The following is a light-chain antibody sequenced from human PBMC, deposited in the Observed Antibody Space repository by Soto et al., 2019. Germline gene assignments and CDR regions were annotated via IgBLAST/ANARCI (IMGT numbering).Light chain of an antibody. CDR2: EVT. CDR1: SIDIGGYNY. J-gene: IGLJ3*02. V-gene: IGLV2-14*01. Sequence: QAVLTQPASVSGSPGQSITISCTGTSIDIGGYNYVSWYQHHPGKVPKLMLYEVTNRPSGVSARFSGSKSGNTASLTISWLQAEDEADYYCTSYASSSILVFGGGTKLTVL. CDR3: TSYASSSILV.